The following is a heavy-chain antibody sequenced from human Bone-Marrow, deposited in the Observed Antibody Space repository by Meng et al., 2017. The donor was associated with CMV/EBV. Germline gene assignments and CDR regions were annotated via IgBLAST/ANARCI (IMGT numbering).Heavy chain of an antibody. D-gene: IGHD3-22*01. J-gene: IGHJ6*02. V-gene: IGHV3-49*04. CDR2: IRSKAYGGTT. CDR3: TTSYDSSVFYYYGMDV. CDR1: GFTFGDYA. Sequence: GESLKISCTASGFTFGDYAMSWVRQAPGKGLEWVGFIRSKAYGGTTEYAASVKGRFTISKDDSKSIAYLQMNSLKTEDTAVYYCTTSYDSSVFYYYGMDVWGQGTTVTVSS.